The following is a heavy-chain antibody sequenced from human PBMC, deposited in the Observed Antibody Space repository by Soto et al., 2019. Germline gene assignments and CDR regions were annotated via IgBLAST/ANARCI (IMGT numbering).Heavy chain of an antibody. CDR1: GFTFSSYA. V-gene: IGHV3-30-3*01. J-gene: IGHJ1*01. Sequence: QVQLVESGGGVVQPGRSLRLSCAASGFTFSSYAMHWVRQAPGKGLEWVAVISYDGSNKYYADSVKGRFTISRDNSKNTLYLQMNSLRAEDTAVYYCASSPSYYDSSAIWGYFQHWGQGTLVTVSS. D-gene: IGHD3-22*01. CDR3: ASSPSYYDSSAIWGYFQH. CDR2: ISYDGSNK.